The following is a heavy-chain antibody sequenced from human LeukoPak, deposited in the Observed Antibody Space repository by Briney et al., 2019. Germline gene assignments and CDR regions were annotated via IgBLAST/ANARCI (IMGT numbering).Heavy chain of an antibody. J-gene: IGHJ4*02. V-gene: IGHV3-74*01. Sequence: GGSLRLACAGSGFTFSNYWMHWVRQAPGKGLVWVSRIYSDGNTTNYADSVKGRFTISRDNAKNALYLQMNSLRAEDTAVYYCARDQGSTSRGIDYWGQGTLVTVSS. D-gene: IGHD2-2*01. CDR3: ARDQGSTSRGIDY. CDR1: GFTFSNYW. CDR2: IYSDGNTT.